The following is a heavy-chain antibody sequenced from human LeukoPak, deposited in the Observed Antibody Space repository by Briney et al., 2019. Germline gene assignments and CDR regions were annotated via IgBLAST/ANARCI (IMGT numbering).Heavy chain of an antibody. J-gene: IGHJ4*02. V-gene: IGHV4-34*01. D-gene: IGHD1-14*01. Sequence: PSETLSLTCAVYGGSFSGYYWSWIRQPPGKGLEWIGEINHSGSTNNNPSLKSRVTISVDTSKNQFSLKLSSVTAADTAVYYCARGNRLRIFQLDYWGQGTLVTVSS. CDR1: GGSFSGYY. CDR3: ARGNRLRIFQLDY. CDR2: INHSGST.